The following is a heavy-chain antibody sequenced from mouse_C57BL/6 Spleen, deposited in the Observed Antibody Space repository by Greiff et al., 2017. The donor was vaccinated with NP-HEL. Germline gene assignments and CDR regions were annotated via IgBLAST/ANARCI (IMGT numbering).Heavy chain of an antibody. CDR1: GYSFTDYN. CDR2: INPNYGTT. CDR3: ARRGYGSSYGYFDV. J-gene: IGHJ1*03. Sequence: EVKLQQSGPELVKPGASVKISCKASGYSFTDYNMNWVKQSNGKSLEWIGVINPNYGTTSYNQKFKGKATLTVDQSSSTAYMQLNSLTSEDSAVYYCARRGYGSSYGYFDVWGTGTTVTVSS. D-gene: IGHD1-1*01. V-gene: IGHV1-39*01.